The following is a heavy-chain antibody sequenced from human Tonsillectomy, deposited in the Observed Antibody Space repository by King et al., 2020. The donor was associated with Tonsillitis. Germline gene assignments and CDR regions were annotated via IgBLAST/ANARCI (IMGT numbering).Heavy chain of an antibody. J-gene: IGHJ6*03. CDR3: TRVQYTQWLVQRGAVEYYYMDV. D-gene: IGHD6-19*01. V-gene: IGHV3-49*04. CDR2: IRSKAYGGTI. Sequence: VQLVESGGGLVQPGRSLRLSCSASGFTFGDYAMSWVRQAPGKGLEWVGFIRSKAYGGTIEYAASVKGRFTISRDDSKSIAYLQMNSLKTEDTAVYYCTRVQYTQWLVQRGAVEYYYMDVWGKGTTVTVSS. CDR1: GFTFGDYA.